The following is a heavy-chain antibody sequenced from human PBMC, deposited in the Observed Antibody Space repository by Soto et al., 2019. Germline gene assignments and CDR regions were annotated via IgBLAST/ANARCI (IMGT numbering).Heavy chain of an antibody. CDR1: GYTFTSYG. D-gene: IGHD6-19*01. J-gene: IGHJ6*02. CDR3: ARVGSVAGTSDYYYYYGMDV. Sequence: GASVKVSCKASGYTFTSYGISWVRQAPGQGLEWMGWTSAYNGNTNYAQKLQGRVTMTTDTSTSTAYMELRSLRSDDTAVYYCARVGSVAGTSDYYYYYGMDVWGQGTTVTVSS. CDR2: TSAYNGNT. V-gene: IGHV1-18*04.